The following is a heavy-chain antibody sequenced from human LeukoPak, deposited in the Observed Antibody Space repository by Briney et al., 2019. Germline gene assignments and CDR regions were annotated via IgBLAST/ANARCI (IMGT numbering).Heavy chain of an antibody. CDR1: GGSISSGSYY. CDR2: IYTSGST. CDR3: AKSIVYVLIAI. Sequence: SETLSLTCTVSGGSISSGSYYWSWIRQPAGKGLEWIGRIYTSGSTNYNPSLQSRVAISVDTSKNQFSLKLNSVTAADTAGHYWAKSIVYVLIAIWGRGQWSPSLQ. J-gene: IGHJ3*02. V-gene: IGHV4-61*02. D-gene: IGHD3-16*01.